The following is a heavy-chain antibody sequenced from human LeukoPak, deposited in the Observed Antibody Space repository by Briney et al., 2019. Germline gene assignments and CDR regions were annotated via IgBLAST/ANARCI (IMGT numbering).Heavy chain of an antibody. J-gene: IGHJ4*02. CDR3: ARDHPVTNFDY. CDR2: IYHSGST. Sequence: PSQTLSLTCAVSGGSISSGGYSWSWIRQPPGKGLEWIGYIYHSGSTYYNPSLKSRVTISVDRSKNQFSLKLSSVTAADTAVYYCARDHPVTNFDYWGQGTLVTVSS. V-gene: IGHV4-30-2*01. CDR1: GGSISSGGYS. D-gene: IGHD4-17*01.